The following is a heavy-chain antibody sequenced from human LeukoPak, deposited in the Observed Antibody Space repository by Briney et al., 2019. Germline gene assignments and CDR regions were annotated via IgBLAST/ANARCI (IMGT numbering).Heavy chain of an antibody. V-gene: IGHV1-69*13. CDR1: GGTFSSYA. J-gene: IGHJ4*02. CDR2: IIPIFGTA. CDR3: AKTREGASGSYWDFDY. Sequence: GASVKVSCKASGGTFSSYAISWVRQAPGQGLEWMGGIIPIFGTANYAQKFQGRVTITADESTSTAYMELSSLRAEDTAVYYCAKTREGASGSYWDFDYWGQGTLVTVSS. D-gene: IGHD3-10*01.